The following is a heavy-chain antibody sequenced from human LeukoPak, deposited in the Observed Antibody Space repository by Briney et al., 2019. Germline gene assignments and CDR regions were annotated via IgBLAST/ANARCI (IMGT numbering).Heavy chain of an antibody. CDR3: ARGSYYDFWSGYFKGDHSWYYFDY. Sequence: ASVKVSCKASGYTFTSYAMHWVRQAPGQRLEWMGWINAGNGNTKYSQKFQGRVTITRDTSASTAYMELSSLRSEDTAVYYCARGSYYDFWSGYFKGDHSWYYFDYWGQGTLVTVSS. V-gene: IGHV1-3*01. J-gene: IGHJ4*02. D-gene: IGHD3-3*01. CDR1: GYTFTSYA. CDR2: INAGNGNT.